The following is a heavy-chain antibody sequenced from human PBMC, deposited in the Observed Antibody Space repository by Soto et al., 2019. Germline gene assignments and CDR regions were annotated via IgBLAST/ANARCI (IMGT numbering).Heavy chain of an antibody. J-gene: IGHJ5*02. Sequence: PSETLSLTCTVSGGSISSYYWSWIRQPPGKGLEWIGYIYYSGSTNYNPSLKSRVTISVDTSKNQFSLKLSSVTAADTAVYYCARGQYDFWSGYYTWWFDPWGQGTLVTVS. CDR1: GGSISSYY. D-gene: IGHD3-3*01. CDR2: IYYSGST. CDR3: ARGQYDFWSGYYTWWFDP. V-gene: IGHV4-59*01.